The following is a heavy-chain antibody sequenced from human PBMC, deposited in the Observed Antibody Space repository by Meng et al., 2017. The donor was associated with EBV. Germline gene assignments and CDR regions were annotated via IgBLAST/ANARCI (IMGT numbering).Heavy chain of an antibody. CDR2: LIPMSDAP. Sequence: QVQLGQSGAGVKTPGYSLKVSCKTCGGTFRSDAISWVRQAPGQGLEWMGGLIPMSDAPHYAQKFQGRVTITADESTSTHYMDLSGLRSEDTAVYYCASESGRGFTPDYWGQGTLVTVSS. J-gene: IGHJ4*02. CDR1: GGTFRSDA. CDR3: ASESGRGFTPDY. D-gene: IGHD3-10*01. V-gene: IGHV1-69*01.